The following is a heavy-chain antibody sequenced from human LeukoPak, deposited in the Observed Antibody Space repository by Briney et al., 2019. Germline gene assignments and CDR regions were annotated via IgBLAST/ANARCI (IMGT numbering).Heavy chain of an antibody. CDR2: ISYDGSNK. CDR3: AKGKGDYDILTGDFYYYGMDV. J-gene: IGHJ6*04. Sequence: GGSLRLSCAASGFTFSSYGMHWVRQAPPKGLEWVAVISYDGSNKYYADSVEGRFTISRDNSKNTLYLQMNSLRAEDTAVYYCAKGKGDYDILTGDFYYYGMDVWGKGTTVTASS. CDR1: GFTFSSYG. V-gene: IGHV3-30*18. D-gene: IGHD3-9*01.